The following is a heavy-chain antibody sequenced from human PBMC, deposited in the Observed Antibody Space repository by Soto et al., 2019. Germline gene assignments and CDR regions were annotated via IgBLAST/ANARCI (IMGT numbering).Heavy chain of an antibody. CDR1: GYTLTSYG. Sequence: QVHLVQSGAEVKKPGASVKVSCKASGYTLTSYGISWVRQAPGQGLQWMGWISAYNGNTNYADKFQGRVTTTTDTSTSTAHMEVRSLRSDDTAVYYCARAGAFYETSGYPWSTFDIWGQGTMVTVSS. V-gene: IGHV1-18*01. J-gene: IGHJ3*02. CDR3: ARAGAFYETSGYPWSTFDI. D-gene: IGHD3-22*01. CDR2: ISAYNGNT.